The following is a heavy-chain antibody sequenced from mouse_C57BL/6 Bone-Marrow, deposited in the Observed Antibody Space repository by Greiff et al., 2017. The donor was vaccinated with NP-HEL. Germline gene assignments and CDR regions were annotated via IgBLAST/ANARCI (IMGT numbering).Heavy chain of an antibody. Sequence: VQLQQPGAELVMPGASVKLSCKASGYTFTSYWMHWVKQRPGQGLEWIGEIDPSDSYPNYNQQFKGKSTLTVDKSSSTAYMQLSSLTSEDSAVYYCARGITTVVPYYFDYWGQGTTLTVSS. CDR2: IDPSDSYP. V-gene: IGHV1-69*01. J-gene: IGHJ2*01. D-gene: IGHD1-1*01. CDR3: ARGITTVVPYYFDY. CDR1: GYTFTSYW.